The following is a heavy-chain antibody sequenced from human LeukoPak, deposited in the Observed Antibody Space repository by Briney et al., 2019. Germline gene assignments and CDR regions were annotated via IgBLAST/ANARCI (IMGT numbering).Heavy chain of an antibody. Sequence: GGSLRLSCAASGFNFANHAMSWVRQTPGKGLEWVSAISGGGDITYHADSVTGRFTISRDNSKDTLFLQMHSLRPGDTAVYYCVREDTPATANYWGQGTLVTISS. CDR3: VREDTPATANY. J-gene: IGHJ4*02. V-gene: IGHV3-23*01. CDR1: GFNFANHA. D-gene: IGHD2-21*02. CDR2: ISGGGDIT.